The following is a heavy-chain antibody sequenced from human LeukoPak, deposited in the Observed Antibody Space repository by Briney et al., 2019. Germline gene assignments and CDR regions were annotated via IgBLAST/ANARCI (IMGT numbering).Heavy chain of an antibody. CDR3: ARGRRGQWLVVGLDY. CDR2: ISGSGDST. Sequence: PGGSLRLSCVASGFTFSTYAMSWVRQAPGEGLEWVSAISGSGDSTYYADSVKGRFTISRDNSKNTLYLQMNSLRAEDTAVYYCARGRRGQWLVVGLDYWGQGTLVTVSS. CDR1: GFTFSTYA. D-gene: IGHD6-19*01. V-gene: IGHV3-23*01. J-gene: IGHJ4*02.